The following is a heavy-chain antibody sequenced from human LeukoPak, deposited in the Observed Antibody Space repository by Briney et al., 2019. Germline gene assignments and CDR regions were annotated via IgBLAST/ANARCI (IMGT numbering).Heavy chain of an antibody. J-gene: IGHJ5*02. CDR1: GGSISIYY. V-gene: IGHV4-59*01. CDR3: ARGFSPPFDP. CDR2: IYYSGST. Sequence: SETLSLTCTVSGGSISIYYWSWIRQPPGKGLEWIGYIYYSGSTNYNPSLKSRVTISVDTSKNQFSLKLSSVTAADAAVYYCARGFSPPFDPWGQGTLVTVSS.